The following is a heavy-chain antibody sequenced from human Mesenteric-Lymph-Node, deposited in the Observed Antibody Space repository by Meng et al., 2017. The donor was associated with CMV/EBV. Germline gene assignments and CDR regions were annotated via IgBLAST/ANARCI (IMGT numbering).Heavy chain of an antibody. V-gene: IGHV1-8*01. CDR1: GYPFTSYD. CDR2: MSPHSGDT. D-gene: IGHD6-13*01. J-gene: IGHJ4*02. CDR3: ARGLGYSSSWAF. Sequence: CKASGYPFTSYDINWVRQATGQGLEWMGWMSPHSGDTGYAQKFQGRVTMTRDTSISTAYLELSSLRFEDTAIYYCARGLGYSSSWAFWGQGTLVTVSS.